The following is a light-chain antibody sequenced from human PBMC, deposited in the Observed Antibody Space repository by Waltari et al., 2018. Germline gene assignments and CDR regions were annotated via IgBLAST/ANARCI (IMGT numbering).Light chain of an antibody. Sequence: EIVLTQSPGTLSLSPGERATLSCRASPSIGRSLAWYQQKPGQPPRLLIYRTSNRATGIPDRFSGSGSGTDFSLTISRLEPEDVAMYYCQHYVSLPVTFGQGTKVEIK. CDR3: QHYVSLPVT. V-gene: IGKV3-20*01. CDR2: RTS. CDR1: PSIGRS. J-gene: IGKJ1*01.